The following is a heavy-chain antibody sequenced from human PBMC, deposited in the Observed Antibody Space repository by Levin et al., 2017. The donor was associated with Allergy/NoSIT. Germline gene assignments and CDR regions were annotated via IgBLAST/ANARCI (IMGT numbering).Heavy chain of an antibody. CDR1: GGSFSGYY. CDR2: INHSGST. V-gene: IGHV4-34*01. CDR3: ARVVKRVTMVRGEKVDAFDI. J-gene: IGHJ3*02. D-gene: IGHD3-10*01. Sequence: SETLSLTCAVYGGSFSGYYWSWIRQPPGKGLEWIGEINHSGSTIYNPSLKSRVTISVDTSKNQFSLKLTSVTAADTAVYYCARVVKRVTMVRGEKVDAFDIWGQGTMVTVSS.